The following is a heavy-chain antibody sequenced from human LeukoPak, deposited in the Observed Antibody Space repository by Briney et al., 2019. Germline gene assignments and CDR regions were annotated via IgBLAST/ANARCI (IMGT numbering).Heavy chain of an antibody. J-gene: IGHJ4*02. CDR3: ARDGSDCSGGSCYSPYFDH. V-gene: IGHV3-48*02. Sequence: GGSLRLSCAASGFTFSSYSMTWVRQAPGKGLEWVSYISSSSSTIYYADSVKGRFTISRDNAKNSLYLQMNSLRDEDTAVYYCARDGSDCSGGSCYSPYFDHWGQGTLVTVSS. D-gene: IGHD2-15*01. CDR2: ISSSSSTI. CDR1: GFTFSSYS.